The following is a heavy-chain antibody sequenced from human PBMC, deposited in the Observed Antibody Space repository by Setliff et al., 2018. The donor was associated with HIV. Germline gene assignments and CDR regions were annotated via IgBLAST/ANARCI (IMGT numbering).Heavy chain of an antibody. CDR3: ARGLSVYSYANVYYYHGMDV. CDR1: GASISSHY. J-gene: IGHJ6*02. Sequence: SETLSLTCTVSGASISSHYWSWIRQSPGKGLEWIGSIYYSETTNNNPSLKSRVTISVDTSKNQLSLKLRSVTAADTAVYYCARGLSVYSYANVYYYHGMDVWGQGTTVTVSS. CDR2: IYYSETT. V-gene: IGHV4-59*11. D-gene: IGHD5-18*01.